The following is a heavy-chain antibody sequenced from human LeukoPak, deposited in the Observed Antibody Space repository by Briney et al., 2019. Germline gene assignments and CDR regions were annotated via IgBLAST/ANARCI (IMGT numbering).Heavy chain of an antibody. CDR1: GYTFTGYY. J-gene: IGHJ4*02. V-gene: IGHV1-2*02. CDR3: ARDLRYLIAAAGQNY. D-gene: IGHD6-13*01. CDR2: INPNSGGT. Sequence: ASVKVSCKASGYTFTGYYMHWVRQAPGQGLEWMGWINPNSGGTNYAQKFQGRVTMTRDTSISTAYMELSRLRSDDTAVYYCARDLRYLIAAAGQNYWGQGTLDTVSS.